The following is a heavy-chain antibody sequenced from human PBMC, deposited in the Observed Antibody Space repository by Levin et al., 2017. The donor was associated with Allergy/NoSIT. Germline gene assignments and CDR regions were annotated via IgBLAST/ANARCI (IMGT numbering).Heavy chain of an antibody. CDR3: ARTFCGGDCYGFFQH. CDR2: INPDGSVT. CDR1: GFTFSTYW. J-gene: IGHJ1*01. V-gene: IGHV3-74*01. D-gene: IGHD2-21*02. Sequence: PGGSLRLSCAASGFTFSTYWMHWVRQAPGKGLVWVSRINPDGSVTTYADSVKGRFTISRDNAKNTLYLQMNSLRADDTAVYYCARTFCGGDCYGFFQHWGQGTLVSVSS.